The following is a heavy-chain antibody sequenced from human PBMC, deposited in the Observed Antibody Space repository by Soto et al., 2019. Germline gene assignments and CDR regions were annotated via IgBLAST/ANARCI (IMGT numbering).Heavy chain of an antibody. CDR2: ISGSGGST. CDR3: VKAPPIRFLEWLSSFDY. CDR1: GFTFSSYA. J-gene: IGHJ4*02. V-gene: IGHV3-23*01. Sequence: GGSLRLSCAASGFTFSSYAMSWVRQAPGKGLEWVSAISGSGGSTYYADSVKGRFTISRDNSKNTLYLQMNSLRAEDTAVYYCVKAPPIRFLEWLSSFDYWGQGTLVTVSS. D-gene: IGHD3-3*01.